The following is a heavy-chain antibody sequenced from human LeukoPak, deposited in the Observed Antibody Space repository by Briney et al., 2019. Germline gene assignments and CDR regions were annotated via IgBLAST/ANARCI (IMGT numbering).Heavy chain of an antibody. D-gene: IGHD3-9*01. J-gene: IGHJ6*02. CDR1: GYTFTGYY. V-gene: IGHV1-2*04. Sequence: ASVKVSCKASGYTFTGYYMHWVRQAPGQGLEWMGWINPNSGGTNYAQKFQGWVTMTRDTSISTAYMKLSRLRSDDTAVYYCARSPRSVPDWSVLPYGMDVWGQGTTVTVSS. CDR2: INPNSGGT. CDR3: ARSPRSVPDWSVLPYGMDV.